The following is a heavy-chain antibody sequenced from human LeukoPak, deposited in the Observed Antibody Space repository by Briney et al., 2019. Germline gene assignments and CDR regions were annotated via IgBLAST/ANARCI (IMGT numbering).Heavy chain of an antibody. CDR2: IKEDGSEK. V-gene: IGHV3-7*01. CDR3: AKPVTIFGVVSPLYFDY. Sequence: GGSLRLSCAASGFTFTSYWMNWVRQAPGKGLEWVANIKEDGSEKYYVDSVKGRFTISRDNAKNSVYLQMNSLRAEDTAVYYCAKPVTIFGVVSPLYFDYWGQGTLVTVSS. J-gene: IGHJ4*02. D-gene: IGHD3-3*01. CDR1: GFTFTSYW.